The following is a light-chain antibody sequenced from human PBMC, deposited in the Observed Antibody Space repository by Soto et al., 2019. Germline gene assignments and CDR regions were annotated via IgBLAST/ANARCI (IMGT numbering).Light chain of an antibody. CDR3: SSYTSSSTLGVYV. V-gene: IGLV2-14*01. CDR1: SSDVGGYNY. J-gene: IGLJ1*01. Sequence: QPVLTQPASVSGSPGQSITISCTGTSSDVGGYNYVSWYQQHPGKAPKLMIYEVSNRPSGVSNRFSGSKSGNTASLTISGLQAEDEADYYCSSYTSSSTLGVYVFGTGTKVTVL. CDR2: EVS.